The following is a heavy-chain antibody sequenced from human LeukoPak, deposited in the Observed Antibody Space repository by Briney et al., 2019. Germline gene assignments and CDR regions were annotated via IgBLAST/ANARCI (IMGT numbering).Heavy chain of an antibody. CDR2: IKQDGSEK. Sequence: GGSLRLSCAASGFTFSSYSMNWVRQAPGKGLEWVANIKQDGSEKYYVDSVKGRFTISRDNAKNSLYLQVNSLRAEDTAVYYCARAAGGDYARDYYYYGMDVWGQGTTVTVSS. D-gene: IGHD4-17*01. V-gene: IGHV3-7*03. CDR3: ARAAGGDYARDYYYYGMDV. J-gene: IGHJ6*02. CDR1: GFTFSSYS.